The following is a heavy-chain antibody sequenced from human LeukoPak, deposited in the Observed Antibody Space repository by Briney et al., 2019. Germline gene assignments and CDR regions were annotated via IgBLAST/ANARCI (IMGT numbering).Heavy chain of an antibody. Sequence: PGGSLRLSCAASGFTFSSYAMSWVRQAPGKGLEWVSAISGSGGSTYYADSVEGRFTISRDNSKNTLYLQMNSLRAEDTAVYYCAKTLGGILTGYVDYWGQGTLVTVSS. V-gene: IGHV3-23*01. J-gene: IGHJ4*02. CDR3: AKTLGGILTGYVDY. CDR1: GFTFSSYA. D-gene: IGHD3-9*01. CDR2: ISGSGGST.